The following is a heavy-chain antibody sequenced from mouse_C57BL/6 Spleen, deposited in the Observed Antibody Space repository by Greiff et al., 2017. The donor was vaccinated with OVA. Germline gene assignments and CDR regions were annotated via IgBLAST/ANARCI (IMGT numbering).Heavy chain of an antibody. CDR3: ARGIYYGRGYAMDY. V-gene: IGHV5-12*01. J-gene: IGHJ4*01. D-gene: IGHD2-1*01. Sequence: EVQLQQSGGGLVQPGGSLKLSCAASGFTFSDYYMYWVRQTPEKRLEWVAYISNGGGSTYYPDTVKGRFTISRDNAKNTLYLQMSRLKSEDTAMYYCARGIYYGRGYAMDYWGQGTSVTVSS. CDR1: GFTFSDYY. CDR2: ISNGGGST.